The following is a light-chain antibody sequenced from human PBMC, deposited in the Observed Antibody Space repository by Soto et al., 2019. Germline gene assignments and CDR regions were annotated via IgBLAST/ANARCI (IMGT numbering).Light chain of an antibody. V-gene: IGLV2-14*01. J-gene: IGLJ1*01. CDR2: DVS. Sequence: QSVLTQPASVYGSPGQPITISCTGTSSDVGGYNYVSWYQQHPGKAPKLMIYDVSNRPSGVSNRFSGSKSGNTASLTISGLQAEDEADYYCSSYTSSSTRVFGTGTKVTVL. CDR1: SSDVGGYNY. CDR3: SSYTSSSTRV.